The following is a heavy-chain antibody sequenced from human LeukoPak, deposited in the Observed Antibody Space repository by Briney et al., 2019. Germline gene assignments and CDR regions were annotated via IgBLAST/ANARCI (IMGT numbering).Heavy chain of an antibody. CDR2: ISYDGSNK. J-gene: IGHJ4*02. D-gene: IGHD1-26*01. CDR3: ARFYANEWALPH. V-gene: IGHV3-30*04. CDR1: GFIFSSYA. Sequence: GSLRLSCAASGFIFSSYAMHWVRRAPGKGLEWVALISYDGSNKYYADSVKGRFTISRDNSKNTLSLQMNSLRTEDTAVYYCARFYANEWALPHWGQGTLVTVSS.